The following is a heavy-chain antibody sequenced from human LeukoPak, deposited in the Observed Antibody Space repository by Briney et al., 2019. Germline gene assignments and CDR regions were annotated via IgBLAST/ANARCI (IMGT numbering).Heavy chain of an antibody. V-gene: IGHV3-53*01. Sequence: GGSLRLSCAASGFTVSSDYVSWVRQAPGKGLEWVSVIYADGSTYYADSVKGRFTISRDNSKNTAYLQVNTLRAEDTALYYCARLEKQQRGFYFDYWGQGTLVTVSS. CDR3: ARLEKQQRGFYFDY. J-gene: IGHJ4*02. CDR1: GFTVSSDY. D-gene: IGHD6-13*01. CDR2: IYADGST.